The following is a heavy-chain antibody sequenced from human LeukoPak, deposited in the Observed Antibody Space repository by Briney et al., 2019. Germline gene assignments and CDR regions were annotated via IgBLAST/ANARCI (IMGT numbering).Heavy chain of an antibody. CDR1: GFTLSSYE. J-gene: IGHJ6*03. CDR2: ISSSGSTI. V-gene: IGHV3-48*03. D-gene: IGHD6-13*01. Sequence: GGSLRLSCAASGFTLSSYEMNWVRQAPGKGLEWVSYISSSGSTIYYADSVKGRFTISRDNAKNSLYLQMNSLRAEDTAVYYCARTRYSSRWYEWDYHYYMDVWGKGTTVTVSS. CDR3: ARTRYSSRWYEWDYHYYMDV.